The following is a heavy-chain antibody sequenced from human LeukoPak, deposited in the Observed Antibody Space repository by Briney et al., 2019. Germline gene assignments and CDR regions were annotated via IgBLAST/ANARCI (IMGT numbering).Heavy chain of an antibody. D-gene: IGHD2-15*01. V-gene: IGHV1-2*02. J-gene: IGHJ4*02. Sequence: ASVNVSCKASGYIFTVYYMHWVRPAPGQGLEWMGWINPNSGGTNYAQKFQGRVTMTRDTSISTAYMELSRLRSDDTAVYYCARETPVDYWGQGTLVTVSS. CDR2: INPNSGGT. CDR1: GYIFTVYY. CDR3: ARETPVDY.